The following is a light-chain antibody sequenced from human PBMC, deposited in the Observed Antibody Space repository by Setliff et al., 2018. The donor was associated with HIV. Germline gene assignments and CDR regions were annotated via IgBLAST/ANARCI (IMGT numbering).Light chain of an antibody. J-gene: IGLJ3*02. CDR2: DVS. V-gene: IGLV2-14*03. CDR3: SSYTRTRTWV. CDR1: SSDVGGYKF. Sequence: QSVLTQPASVSGSPGQSITISCTGSSSDVGGYKFVAWYQQYPGQVPKVMIYDVSNRPSGVSHRFSGSKSGNTASLTISGLQADDEADYYCSSYTRTRTWVFGGGTQLTVL.